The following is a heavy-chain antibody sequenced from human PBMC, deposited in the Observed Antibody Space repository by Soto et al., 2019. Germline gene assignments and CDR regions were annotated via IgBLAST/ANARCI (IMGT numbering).Heavy chain of an antibody. J-gene: IGHJ4*02. CDR2: ISGSGGST. CDR1: GFTFSSYA. D-gene: IGHD1-1*01. Sequence: PGGSLRLSCADSGFTFSSYAMSWVRQAPGKGLEWVSAISGSGGSTYYADSVKGRFTISRDNSKNTLYLQMNSLRAEDTAVYYCAKMCRCGIHKFDYWGQGTLVTVSS. CDR3: AKMCRCGIHKFDY. V-gene: IGHV3-23*01.